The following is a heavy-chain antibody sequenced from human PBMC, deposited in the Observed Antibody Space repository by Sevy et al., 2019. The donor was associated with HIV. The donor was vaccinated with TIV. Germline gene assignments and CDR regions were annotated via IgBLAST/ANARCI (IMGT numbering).Heavy chain of an antibody. Sequence: GGSLRLSCVGXGISISSHWMNWVRQSPGKGLEWVANINQDGSEIYYVDSVKGRFTISRENAKNSGYLQMHSLRVEDSGVYYXXRAMGVWGQGTTVTVSS. CDR3: XRAMGV. J-gene: IGHJ6*02. CDR1: GISISSHW. V-gene: IGHV3-7*01. CDR2: INQDGSEI.